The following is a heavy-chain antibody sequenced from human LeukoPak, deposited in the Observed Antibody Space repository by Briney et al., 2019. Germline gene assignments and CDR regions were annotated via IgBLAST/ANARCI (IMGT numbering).Heavy chain of an antibody. D-gene: IGHD3-22*01. CDR1: GFTFSSYS. CDR3: ARAPYYYDSSGYYYYFDY. J-gene: IGHJ4*02. V-gene: IGHV3-48*01. CDR2: ISSSSSTI. Sequence: GGSLRLSCAASGFTFSSYSMNWVRQAPGKGLEWVSYISSSSSTIYYADSVKGRFTISRDNAKNSLYLQMNSLRAEDTAVYYCARAPYYYDSSGYYYYFDYWGKGTLVTVSS.